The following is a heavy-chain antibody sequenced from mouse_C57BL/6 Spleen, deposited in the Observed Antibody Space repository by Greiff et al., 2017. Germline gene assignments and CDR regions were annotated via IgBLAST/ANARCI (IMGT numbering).Heavy chain of an antibody. D-gene: IGHD1-1*01. CDR2: INPNNGGT. CDR3: ARALYGTTVVDWYFDV. V-gene: IGHV1-26*01. Sequence: VQLQQSGPELVKPGASVKISCKASGYTFTDYYMNWVKQSHGKSLEWIGDINPNNGGTSYNQKFKGKATLTVDKSSSTAYMELRSLTSEDSAVYYCARALYGTTVVDWYFDVWGTGTTVTASS. J-gene: IGHJ1*03. CDR1: GYTFTDYY.